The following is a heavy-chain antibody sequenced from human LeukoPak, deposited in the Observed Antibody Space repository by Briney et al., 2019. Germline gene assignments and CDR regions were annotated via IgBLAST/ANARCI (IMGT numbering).Heavy chain of an antibody. D-gene: IGHD1-26*01. Sequence: AGGSLRLSCTASGFTFNNYWMHWVRQAPGKGPVWVSRINTDGSSTSYADSVKGRFTISRDNAKNTLYLQMNSLRAEDTAVYYCARGSYRSYFDYWGQGTLVTVSS. CDR1: GFTFNNYW. J-gene: IGHJ4*02. CDR3: ARGSYRSYFDY. V-gene: IGHV3-74*01. CDR2: INTDGSST.